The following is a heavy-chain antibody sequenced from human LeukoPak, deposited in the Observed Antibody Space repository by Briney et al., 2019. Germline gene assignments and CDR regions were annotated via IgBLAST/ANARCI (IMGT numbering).Heavy chain of an antibody. CDR3: AKTSLSDASGHYYYMDV. J-gene: IGHJ6*03. CDR2: VGPSGART. Sequence: GGSLRLSCAASGFTFSHHGMNWVRQAPGKGLEWVSGVGPSGARTYYADSVKGRFTVSRYNSQNTVSLQVNNLRTEDTALYYCAKTSLSDASGHYYYMDVLGKGTTVTVSS. V-gene: IGHV3-23*01. CDR1: GFTFSHHG. D-gene: IGHD3-3*01.